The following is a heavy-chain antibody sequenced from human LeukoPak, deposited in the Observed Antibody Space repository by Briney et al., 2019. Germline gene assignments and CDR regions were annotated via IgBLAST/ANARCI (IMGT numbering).Heavy chain of an antibody. CDR2: IYYSGST. V-gene: IGHV4-59*01. CDR1: GGSISSYY. D-gene: IGHD6-19*01. J-gene: IGHJ3*02. CDR3: ARPYTSGYRGAFDI. Sequence: SETLSLTCTVSGGSISSYYWSWIRQPPGKGLEWIGYIYYSGSTNYNPSLKSRVTISVDTSKNRFSLRLSSVTAADTAVYYCARPYTSGYRGAFDIWGQGTMVTVSS.